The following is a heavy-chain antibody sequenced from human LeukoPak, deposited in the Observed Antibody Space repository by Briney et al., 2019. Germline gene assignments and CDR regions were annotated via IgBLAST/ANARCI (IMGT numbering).Heavy chain of an antibody. Sequence: PGGSLRLSCAASGFTFSSYGMHWVRQAPGKGLEWVAVIWYDGSNKYYADSVRGRFTISSDNSKNTLYLQMNSLRAEDTAVYYCARGAGDDFWEDYYYYMDVWGKGTTVTVSS. D-gene: IGHD3-3*01. V-gene: IGHV3-30*19. CDR1: GFTFSSYG. CDR3: ARGAGDDFWEDYYYYMDV. CDR2: IWYDGSNK. J-gene: IGHJ6*03.